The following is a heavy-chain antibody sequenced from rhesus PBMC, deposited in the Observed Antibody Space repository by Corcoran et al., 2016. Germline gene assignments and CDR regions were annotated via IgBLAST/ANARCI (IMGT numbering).Heavy chain of an antibody. CDR3: ARGSSLSFDY. CDR2: TYYRSKLYN. J-gene: IGHJ4*01. V-gene: IGHV6-1*01. D-gene: IGHD6-13*01. CDR1: GDSVSSNSAT. Sequence: QVQLQESGPGLVKPSQTLSLTCAISGDSVSSNSATWNWIRQSHSRGLEWLRRTYYRSKLYNDYAPSVQNRISSNPDTSKNQFSLQLNSVTPEDMAVYYCARGSSLSFDYWGQGVLVTVSS.